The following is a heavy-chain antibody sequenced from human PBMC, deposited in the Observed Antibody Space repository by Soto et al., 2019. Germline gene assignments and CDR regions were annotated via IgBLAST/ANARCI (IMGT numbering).Heavy chain of an antibody. CDR1: GFSLTTGGVG. J-gene: IGHJ4*02. D-gene: IGHD3-16*02. Sequence: QITLKESGPTLVNPTQPLTLTCTFSGFSLTTGGVGVGWIRQPPGKALEWLALIYWDDDKRYSPSLKSRLTITKDTSKNRVVLTLTNIDPVDTATFYCAHVFNSNSGSYRYFDYWGQGTLVTVSS. CDR3: AHVFNSNSGSYRYFDY. V-gene: IGHV2-5*02. CDR2: IYWDDDK.